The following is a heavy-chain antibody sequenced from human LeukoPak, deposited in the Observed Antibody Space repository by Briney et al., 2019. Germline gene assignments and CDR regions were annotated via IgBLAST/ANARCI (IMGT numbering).Heavy chain of an antibody. J-gene: IGHJ6*04. CDR3: AELGITMIGGV. CDR2: TSSSDPGT. D-gene: IGHD3-10*02. V-gene: IGHV3-21*01. Sequence: GGSLRLSCAASGFTFSSYWMSWVRQASGKGLEWVSATSSSDPGTYYADSVKGRFTISRDNAKNSLYLQMNSLRAEDTAVYYCAELGITMIGGVWGKGTTVTISS. CDR1: GFTFSSYW.